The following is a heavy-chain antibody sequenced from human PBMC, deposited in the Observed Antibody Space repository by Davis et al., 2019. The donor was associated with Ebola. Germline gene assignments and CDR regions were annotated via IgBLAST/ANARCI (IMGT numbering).Heavy chain of an antibody. CDR1: GGSFSGYY. D-gene: IGHD3-10*01. CDR2: INHSGST. V-gene: IGHV4-34*01. J-gene: IGHJ6*02. CDR3: ARGRYGSGSYGEGMDV. Sequence: SETLSLTCAVYGGSFSGYYWSWIRQPPGKGLEWIGEINHSGSTNYNPSLKSRVTISVDTSKNQFSLKLSSVTAADTAVYYCARGRYGSGSYGEGMDVWCQGTTVTVSS.